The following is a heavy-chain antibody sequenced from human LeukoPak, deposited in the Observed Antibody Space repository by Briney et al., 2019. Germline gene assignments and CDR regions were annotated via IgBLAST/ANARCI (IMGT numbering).Heavy chain of an antibody. J-gene: IGHJ5*02. CDR1: GYTFTGYY. CDR2: INPNSGGT. V-gene: IGHV1-2*02. D-gene: IGHD1-1*01. Sequence: ASVKVPCKASGYTFTGYYMHWVRQAPGQGLEWMGWINPNSGGTNYAQKFQGRVTMTRDTSISTAYMELSRLRSDDTAVYYCARAQLERRGWFDPWGQGTLVTGSS. CDR3: ARAQLERRGWFDP.